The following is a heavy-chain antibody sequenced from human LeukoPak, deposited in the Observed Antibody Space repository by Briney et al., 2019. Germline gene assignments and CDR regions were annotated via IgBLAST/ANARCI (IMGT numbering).Heavy chain of an antibody. Sequence: SETLSLTCTVSGGSVSSGSYYWSWIRQPPGKGLEWIGYIYYSGSTNYNPSLKSRVTISVDTSKNQFSLKLSSVTAADTAVYYCAHYCSSTSGELSYYYGMAVWGQGTTVTVSS. CDR1: GGSVSSGSYY. J-gene: IGHJ6*02. CDR2: IYYSGST. V-gene: IGHV4-61*01. D-gene: IGHD2-2*01. CDR3: AHYCSSTSGELSYYYGMAV.